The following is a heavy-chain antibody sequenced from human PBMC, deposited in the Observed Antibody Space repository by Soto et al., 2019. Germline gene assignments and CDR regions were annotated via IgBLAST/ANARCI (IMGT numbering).Heavy chain of an antibody. J-gene: IGHJ6*03. V-gene: IGHV1-69*02. D-gene: IGHD3-3*01. CDR3: ARHSTILSGFYYYMGV. CDR2: IIPIHGIT. CDR1: GGTFSSYT. Sequence: ASVKVSCKASGGTFSSYTLTWVRQAPGQGLEWMGRIIPIHGITDYAQTFQGRVTFTADKSTSTAYMELSSLKSEDTAVYYCARHSTILSGFYYYMGVWGKGTTVTVSS.